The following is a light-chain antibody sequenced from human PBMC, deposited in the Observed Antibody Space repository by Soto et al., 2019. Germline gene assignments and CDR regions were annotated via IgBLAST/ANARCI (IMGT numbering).Light chain of an antibody. CDR1: SSNIGSNY. J-gene: IGLJ1*01. V-gene: IGLV1-47*01. CDR2: KDN. CDR3: AAWDGSLSEV. Sequence: QSALTQPPSASGTPGQRVTISCSGSSSNIGSNYVYWYQQLPGTAPKLLIYKDNQRPSGVPDRFSGSKSGTSASLAISGLRSEDEADYYCAAWDGSLSEVFGTGTKVTVL.